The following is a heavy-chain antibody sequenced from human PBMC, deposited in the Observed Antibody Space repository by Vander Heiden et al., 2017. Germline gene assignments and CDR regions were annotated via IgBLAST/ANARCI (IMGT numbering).Heavy chain of an antibody. CDR1: GFTSSNAW. CDR3: TTDPEDMIVVVLGGY. CDR2: IKSKTDGGTT. J-gene: IGHJ4*02. V-gene: IGHV3-15*07. D-gene: IGHD3-22*01. Sequence: EVQLVESGGGLVRPGGSLRLACAASGFTSSNAWMNWVRQAPGKGLEWVGRIKSKTDGGTTDYAAPVKGRFTISRDDSKNTLYLQMNSLKAEDTAVYYCTTDPEDMIVVVLGGYWGQGTLVTVSS.